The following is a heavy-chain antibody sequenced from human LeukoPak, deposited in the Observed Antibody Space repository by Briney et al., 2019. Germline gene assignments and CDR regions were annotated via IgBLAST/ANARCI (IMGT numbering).Heavy chain of an antibody. D-gene: IGHD3-22*01. CDR2: IKQDGSER. Sequence: GGSLRLSCEASGFSMSVCWMSWVRQAPGKGLEWVGNIKQDGSERNYVDSVKGRFTISRDNAKKSLYLQMNSLRTEDTAVYYCACDWGAYYHFFDYWGQGTLVTVSS. J-gene: IGHJ4*02. CDR3: ACDWGAYYHFFDY. CDR1: GFSMSVCW. V-gene: IGHV3-7*01.